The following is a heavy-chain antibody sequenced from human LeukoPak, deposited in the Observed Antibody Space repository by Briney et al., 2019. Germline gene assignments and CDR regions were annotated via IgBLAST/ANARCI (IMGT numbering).Heavy chain of an antibody. V-gene: IGHV3-30-3*01. CDR1: GFTFSSYA. CDR2: ISYDGSNK. J-gene: IGHJ6*02. CDR3: ARELGDIVVVPADPYYYYGMDV. D-gene: IGHD2-2*01. Sequence: PGGSLRLSCAASGFTFSSYAMHWVRQAPGKGLEWVAVISYDGSNKYYADSVKGRFTISRDNAKNSLYLQMNSLRAEDTAVYYCARELGDIVVVPADPYYYYGMDVWGQGTTVTVSS.